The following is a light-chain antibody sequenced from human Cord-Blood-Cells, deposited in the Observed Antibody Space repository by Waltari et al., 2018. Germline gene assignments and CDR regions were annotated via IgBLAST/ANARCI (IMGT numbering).Light chain of an antibody. CDR2: WAS. CDR1: QSVLYSSNNKNY. CDR3: QQYYSTPRT. V-gene: IGKV4-1*01. J-gene: IGKJ1*01. Sequence: DIVITQSPDSPAVSLGERATTNGKSSQSVLYSSNNKNYLAWYQQKPGQPPKLLMYWASTRESGVPDRFSGSGSGTDFTLTISSLQAEDVAVYYCQQYYSTPRTFGQGTKVEIK.